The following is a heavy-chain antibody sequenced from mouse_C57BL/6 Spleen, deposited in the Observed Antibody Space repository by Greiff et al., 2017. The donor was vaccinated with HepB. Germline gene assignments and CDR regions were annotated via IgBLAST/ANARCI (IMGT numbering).Heavy chain of an antibody. V-gene: IGHV1-69*01. CDR3: GRRGNTEGFDY. Sequence: QVQLQQPGAELVMPGASVKLSCKASGYTFTSYWMHWVKQRPGQGLEWIGEIDPSDSYTNYNQKFKGKSTLTVDKSSSTAYKQLSSRTSEDSAVYYCGRRGNTEGFDYWGQGTTLTVSS. CDR1: GYTFTSYW. D-gene: IGHD5-1-1*01. J-gene: IGHJ2*01. CDR2: IDPSDSYT.